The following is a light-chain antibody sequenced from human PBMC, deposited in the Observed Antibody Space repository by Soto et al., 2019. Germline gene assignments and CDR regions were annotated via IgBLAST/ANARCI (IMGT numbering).Light chain of an antibody. CDR2: DSS. J-gene: IGKJ5*01. Sequence: DIQMTHAPSTLSESVVDRVTITFLASQSISSWLAWYQQKPGKAPKLLIYDSSSLESGVTSRFSGRGSGTDFTLKISGLQPEDFATYYCQQLNSYTFTVGQGTRLEI. V-gene: IGKV1-5*01. CDR3: QQLNSYTFT. CDR1: QSISSW.